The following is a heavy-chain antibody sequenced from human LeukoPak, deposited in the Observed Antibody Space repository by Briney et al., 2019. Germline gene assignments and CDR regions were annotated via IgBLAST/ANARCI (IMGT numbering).Heavy chain of an antibody. CDR1: GFTFSNFA. D-gene: IGHD6-19*01. CDR2: ISKSGDNS. CDR3: AKLSGWTGWFFDY. J-gene: IGHJ4*02. Sequence: GGSLRLSCAASGFTFSNFAISWVRQAPGKGLEWASAISKSGDNSYYADSVKGRFTISRDNSKNTIYLQMNSLRVEDTAVYYCAKLSGWTGWFFDYWGQGTVVTVSS. V-gene: IGHV3-23*01.